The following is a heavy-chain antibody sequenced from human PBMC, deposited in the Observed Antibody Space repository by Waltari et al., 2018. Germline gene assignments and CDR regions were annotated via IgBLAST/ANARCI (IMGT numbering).Heavy chain of an antibody. CDR1: GYFISNGYY. CDR3: ARRSGSYLDN. Sequence: QVQLQESGPGLVKPSETLSLTCAVSGYFISNGYYWGWIRQPPGKGLEWIGSIYYSGSTYYTPSLKSRVTISVDTSKNQFSLKMTSVTAADTAVYYCARRSGSYLDNWGQGILVTVSS. CDR2: IYYSGST. J-gene: IGHJ4*02. V-gene: IGHV4-38-2*01. D-gene: IGHD1-26*01.